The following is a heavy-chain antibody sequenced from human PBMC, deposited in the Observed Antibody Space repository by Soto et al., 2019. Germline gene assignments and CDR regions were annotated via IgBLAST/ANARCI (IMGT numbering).Heavy chain of an antibody. Sequence: SETLSLTCTVSGGSLSNYYWSWIRQPPGKGLEWIGYIYYSGSTNYNPSLKSRVTISLDTSKNQFSLKLSSVTAADTAVYYCARGYSGYDSWGQGTLVTVSS. CDR2: IYYSGST. V-gene: IGHV4-59*08. CDR3: ARGYSGYDS. D-gene: IGHD5-12*01. J-gene: IGHJ4*02. CDR1: GGSLSNYY.